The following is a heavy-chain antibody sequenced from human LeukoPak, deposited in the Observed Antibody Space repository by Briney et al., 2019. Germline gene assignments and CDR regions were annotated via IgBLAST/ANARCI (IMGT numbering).Heavy chain of an antibody. D-gene: IGHD6-19*01. CDR1: AGSISNHY. Sequence: SETLSLTCTVAAGSISNHYWSWMRQSPGKGLEWIAYIFYTGSYNYNPSLKSRVYISVDTSKNQFSLNLTSVTAWDTAVYYGARGRSSLDLWGQVTLVTVSS. CDR2: IFYTGSY. J-gene: IGHJ5*02. CDR3: ARGRSSLDL. V-gene: IGHV4-59*11.